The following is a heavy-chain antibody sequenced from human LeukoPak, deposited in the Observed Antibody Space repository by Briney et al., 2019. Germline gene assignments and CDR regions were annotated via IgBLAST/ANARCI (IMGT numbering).Heavy chain of an antibody. Sequence: SETLSLTCTVSGGSLSSSSYYWGWIRQPPGKGLEWIESIYYSGSTYYNPSLKSRVTISVDTSKNQFSLKLSSVTAADTAVYYCARREEVGATMYDYWGQGTLVTVSS. CDR3: ARREEVGATMYDY. V-gene: IGHV4-39*01. CDR2: IYYSGST. CDR1: GGSLSSSSYY. J-gene: IGHJ4*02. D-gene: IGHD1-26*01.